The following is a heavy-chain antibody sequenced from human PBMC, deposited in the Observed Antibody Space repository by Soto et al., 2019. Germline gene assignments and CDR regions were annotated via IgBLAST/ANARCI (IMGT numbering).Heavy chain of an antibody. CDR2: INSDGSST. V-gene: IGHV3-74*01. D-gene: IGHD6-13*01. J-gene: IGHJ4*02. CDR1: GFTFSSYW. Sequence: EVQLVESGGGLVQPGGSLRLSCAASGFTFSSYWMHWVRQAPGQGLVWVSRINSDGSSTSYADSVKGRFTISRDNAKNTLYLQMNSLRAEDTAVYYCAIVRQQLVRSGFDYWGQGTLVTVSS. CDR3: AIVRQQLVRSGFDY.